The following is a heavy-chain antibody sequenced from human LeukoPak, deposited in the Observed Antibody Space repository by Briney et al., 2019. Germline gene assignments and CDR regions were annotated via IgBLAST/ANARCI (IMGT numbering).Heavy chain of an antibody. CDR3: AREAVNKYQLLYFDY. CDR2: IIPIFGTA. CDR1: GYTFTSYD. D-gene: IGHD2-2*01. V-gene: IGHV1-69*05. J-gene: IGHJ4*02. Sequence: SVKVSCKASGYTFTSYDINWVRQAPGQGLEWMGRIIPIFGTANYAQKFQGRVTITTDESTSTAYMELSSLRSEDTAVYYCAREAVNKYQLLYFDYWGQGTLVTVSS.